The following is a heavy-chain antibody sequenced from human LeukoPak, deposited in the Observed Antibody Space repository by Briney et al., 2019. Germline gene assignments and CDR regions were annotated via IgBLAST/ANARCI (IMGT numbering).Heavy chain of an antibody. V-gene: IGHV3-30*18. D-gene: IGHD3-9*01. CDR1: GFTLSSYG. CDR2: ISYDGSNK. Sequence: GGSLRLSCAASGFTLSSYGMHWARQAPGKGLEWVAVISYDGSNKYYTDSVKGRFTISRDNSRNTLYLQMNSLRAEDTAVYYCAKDRVLYDILTGYYDYWGQGTLVTVSS. J-gene: IGHJ4*02. CDR3: AKDRVLYDILTGYYDY.